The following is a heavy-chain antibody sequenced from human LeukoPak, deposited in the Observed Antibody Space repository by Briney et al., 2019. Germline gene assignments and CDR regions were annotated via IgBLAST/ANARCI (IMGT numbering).Heavy chain of an antibody. CDR2: IYYSGST. Sequence: SETLSLTCTVSGASISSFYWSWIRQPPAKGLECIGYIYYSGSTNYNPSLKSRVTMSVDTSKNQFSLKLSSVTAADTAVYYCARAGYGVGDTAHHYFDYWGQGTLVTVSS. J-gene: IGHJ4*02. CDR3: ARAGYGVGDTAHHYFDY. V-gene: IGHV4-59*01. CDR1: GASISSFY. D-gene: IGHD1-26*01.